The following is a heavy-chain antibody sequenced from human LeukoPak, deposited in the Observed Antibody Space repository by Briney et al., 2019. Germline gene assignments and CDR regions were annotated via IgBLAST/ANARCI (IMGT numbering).Heavy chain of an antibody. V-gene: IGHV3-23*01. CDR1: GFIFSTYA. CDR3: ARVIRAAPGKGYFDY. D-gene: IGHD6-13*01. CDR2: ISGSGGST. Sequence: TGGSLRLSCATSGFIFSTYALSWVRQAPGKGLEWASSISGSGGSTYHADSVKGRFTISRDSSKNTLHLQVNSLRAEDTAIYYCARVIRAAPGKGYFDYWGQGTLVTVSS. J-gene: IGHJ4*02.